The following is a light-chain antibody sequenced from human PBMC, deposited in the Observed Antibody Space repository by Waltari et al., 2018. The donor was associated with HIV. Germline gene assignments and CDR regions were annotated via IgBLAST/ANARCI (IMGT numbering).Light chain of an antibody. CDR1: QGISSY. CDR2: ATS. V-gene: IGKV1-9*01. J-gene: IGKJ5*01. CDR3: QQYGSSPP. Sequence: DIQLTQSPSFLSASVGDRVTITCRASQGISSYLAWYQQKPGKAPKLLIYATSTLQSGVPSRFSGSGSGTEFTLTISSLQPEDFAVYYCQQYGSSPPVGQGTRLEIK.